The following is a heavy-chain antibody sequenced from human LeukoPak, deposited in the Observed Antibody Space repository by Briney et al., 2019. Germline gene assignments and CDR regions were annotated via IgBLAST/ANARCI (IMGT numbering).Heavy chain of an antibody. CDR1: GFTFSTYW. D-gene: IGHD2-2*01. Sequence: GRTLRLSCAASGFTFSTYWMNWVRQAPGQGLEWVANMEQDGRGKHYLDSVKGRFTISRDNAKNTRYPQMNSLTPADTAAYYCAAIPIGYWGQGALVTVSS. J-gene: IGHJ4*02. CDR3: AAIPIGY. V-gene: IGHV3-7*02. CDR2: MEQDGRGK.